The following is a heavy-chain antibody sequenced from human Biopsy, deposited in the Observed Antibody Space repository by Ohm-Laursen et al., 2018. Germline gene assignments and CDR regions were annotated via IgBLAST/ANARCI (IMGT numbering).Heavy chain of an antibody. CDR2: IRPLNGDT. Sequence: ASENASCKPSGYNFISYSINCVRQAPGQGLEWMGWIRPLNGDTKYGQKFQDRVTMTTDTSTSTVYMELTSLRSDDTAVYYCARGEVTFGELIVSLDSWGQGTLVTVSS. J-gene: IGHJ4*02. CDR3: ARGEVTFGELIVSLDS. D-gene: IGHD3-16*02. V-gene: IGHV1-18*01. CDR1: GYNFISYS.